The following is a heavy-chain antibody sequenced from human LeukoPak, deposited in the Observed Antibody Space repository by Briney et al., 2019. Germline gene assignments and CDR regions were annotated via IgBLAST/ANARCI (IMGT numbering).Heavy chain of an antibody. J-gene: IGHJ4*02. CDR1: GYTFTSYA. D-gene: IGHD6-13*01. CDR3: ARDLVGIAASGDY. V-gene: IGHV1-3*03. CDR2: INAGNGNT. Sequence: ASVKVSCKASGYTFTSYATHWVRQAPGQRLEWMGWINAGNGNTKYSQEFQGRVTITRDTSASTAYMELSSLRSEDTAVYYCARDLVGIAASGDYWGQGTLVTASS.